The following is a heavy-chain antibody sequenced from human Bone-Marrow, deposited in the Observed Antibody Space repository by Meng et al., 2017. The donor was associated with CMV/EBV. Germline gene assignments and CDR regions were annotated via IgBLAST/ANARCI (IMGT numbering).Heavy chain of an antibody. CDR1: GFTVSSNY. CDR2: IYSGGNT. V-gene: IGHV3-66*02. J-gene: IGHJ4*02. CDR3: ARGSTPVEGSSSVVEDY. D-gene: IGHD6-13*01. Sequence: GGSLRLSCAASGFTVSSNYMSWVRQAPGKGLEWVSVIYSGGNTYYADSVKGRFTVSRDTSKNTLYLQMNSLRAEDTAVYFCARGSTPVEGSSSVVEDYWGQGTLVTVYS.